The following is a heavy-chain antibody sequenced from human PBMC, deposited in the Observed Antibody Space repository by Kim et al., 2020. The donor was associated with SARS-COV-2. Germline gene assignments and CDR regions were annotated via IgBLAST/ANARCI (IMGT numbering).Heavy chain of an antibody. J-gene: IGHJ5*02. CDR3: ARGSLKGYFDWLLNWFDP. Sequence: KGRFTIPRDNSKTTLYLQMNSLRAEDTAVYYCARGSLKGYFDWLLNWFDPWGQGTLVTVSS. V-gene: IGHV3-30*01. D-gene: IGHD3-9*01.